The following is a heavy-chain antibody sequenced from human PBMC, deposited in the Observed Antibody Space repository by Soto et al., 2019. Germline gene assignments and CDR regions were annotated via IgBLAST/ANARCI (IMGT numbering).Heavy chain of an antibody. CDR3: ANDLRDTYCSGGSCYSYYYGMDV. V-gene: IGHV3-30*18. J-gene: IGHJ6*02. D-gene: IGHD2-15*01. Sequence: QVQLVESGGGVVQPGRSLRLSCAASGFTFSSYGMHWVRQAPGKGLEWVAVISYDGSNKYYADSVKGRFTISRDNSKNTLYRQMNSLRAEDTAVYYCANDLRDTYCSGGSCYSYYYGMDVWGQGTTVTVSS. CDR1: GFTFSSYG. CDR2: ISYDGSNK.